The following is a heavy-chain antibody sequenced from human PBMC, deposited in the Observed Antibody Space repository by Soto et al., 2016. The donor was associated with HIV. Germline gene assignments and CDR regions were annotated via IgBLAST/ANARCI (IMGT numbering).Heavy chain of an antibody. J-gene: IGHJ2*01. V-gene: IGHV3-33*01. Sequence: QVQLLESGGGVVQPGKSLRISCAASGFIFSNYVMHWVRQVPGKGLERVAGIWYDGNKTYYIESVKGRFTISRDNSKKTLSLQMNSLRAEDTAVYYCATEYFDIKSGNVVGHFDLWGRGALVTVSS. D-gene: IGHD3-9*01. CDR3: ATEYFDIKSGNVVGHFDL. CDR2: IWYDGNKT. CDR1: GFIFSNYV.